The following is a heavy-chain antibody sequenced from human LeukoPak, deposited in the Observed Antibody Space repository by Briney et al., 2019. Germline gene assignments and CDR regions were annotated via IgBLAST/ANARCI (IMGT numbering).Heavy chain of an antibody. CDR1: GFTFSSYA. J-gene: IGHJ4*02. CDR3: ARDPYSYFDY. V-gene: IGHV3-48*04. Sequence: GGSLRLSCAASGFTFSSYAMSWVRQAPGKGLEWVSYISSSSSTIYYADSVKGRFTLSRDNDKNSLFLQMNSLRAEDTAVYYCARDPYSYFDYWGQGTLVTVSS. CDR2: ISSSSSTI. D-gene: IGHD5-18*01.